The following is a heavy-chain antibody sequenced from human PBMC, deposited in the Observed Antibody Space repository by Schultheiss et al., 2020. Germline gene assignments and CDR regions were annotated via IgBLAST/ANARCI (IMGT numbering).Heavy chain of an antibody. Sequence: SQTLSLTCTVSGGSISSYYWSWIRQPPGKGLEWIGYIYYSGSTNYNPSLKSRVTISVDTSKNQFSLKLSSVTAADTAVYYCARHWFGESFFDYWGQGTLVTVAS. CDR1: GGSISSYY. CDR3: ARHWFGESFFDY. D-gene: IGHD3-10*01. J-gene: IGHJ4*02. CDR2: IYYSGST. V-gene: IGHV4-59*08.